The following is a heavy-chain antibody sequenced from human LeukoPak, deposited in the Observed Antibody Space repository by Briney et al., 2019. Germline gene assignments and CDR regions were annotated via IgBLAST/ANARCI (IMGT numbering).Heavy chain of an antibody. D-gene: IGHD6-6*01. CDR1: GGTVSSYA. CDR3: ACRLAARPGGDAFDI. J-gene: IGHJ3*02. Sequence: SVTVSCTASGGTVSSYAISWVRQAPGQGLEWMGGIIPIFGTANYAQKFQGRVTITADESTSTAYMELSSLRSEDTAVYYCACRLAARPGGDAFDIWGQGTMVTVSS. V-gene: IGHV1-69*01. CDR2: IIPIFGTA.